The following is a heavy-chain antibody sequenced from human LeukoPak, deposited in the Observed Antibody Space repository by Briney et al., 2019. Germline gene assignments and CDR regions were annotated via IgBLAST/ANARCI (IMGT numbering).Heavy chain of an antibody. Sequence: SETLSLTCTVSSGSISSYYWSWIRQPPGKGLEWIGYIYYSGSTNYNPSLKSRVTISVDTSKNQFSLKLSSVTAADTAVYYCARGPASSSWYLTDYYYYYMDVWGKGTTVTVSS. CDR2: IYYSGST. CDR3: ARGPASSSWYLTDYYYYYMDV. J-gene: IGHJ6*03. CDR1: SGSISSYY. V-gene: IGHV4-59*01. D-gene: IGHD6-13*01.